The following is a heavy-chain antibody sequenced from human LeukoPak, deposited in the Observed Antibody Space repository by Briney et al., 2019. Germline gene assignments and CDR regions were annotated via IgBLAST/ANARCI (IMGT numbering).Heavy chain of an antibody. J-gene: IGHJ5*01. V-gene: IGHV5-10-1*01. CDR3: ARLGYCSGGSCYSAAWFDS. Sequence: GESLKISCKGYGYSFTCYWISWVRQMPGKGLEWMGRIDPSDSYTNYSPSFQGHVTISADKSISTAYLQWSSLKASDTAMYYCARLGYCSGGSCYSAAWFDSWGQGTLVTVSS. CDR2: IDPSDSYT. D-gene: IGHD2-15*01. CDR1: GYSFTCYW.